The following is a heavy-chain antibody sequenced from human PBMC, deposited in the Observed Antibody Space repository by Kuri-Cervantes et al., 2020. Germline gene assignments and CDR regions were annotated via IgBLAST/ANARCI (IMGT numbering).Heavy chain of an antibody. CDR1: GFTFSSYG. V-gene: IGHV3-30*03. CDR3: ARVRWEPPYYYGMDV. Sequence: GESLKISCAASGFTFSSYGMHWVRQAPGKGLEWVAVISYDGSNKYYADSVKGRFTISRDNSKNTLYLQMNSPRAEDTAVYYCARVRWEPPYYYGMDVWGQGTTVTVSS. D-gene: IGHD1-26*01. J-gene: IGHJ6*02. CDR2: ISYDGSNK.